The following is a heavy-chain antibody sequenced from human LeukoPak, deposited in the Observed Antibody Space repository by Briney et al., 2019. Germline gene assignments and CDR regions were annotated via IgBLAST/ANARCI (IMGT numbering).Heavy chain of an antibody. D-gene: IGHD5-18*01. CDR1: GFTFSSYA. V-gene: IGHV3-23*01. CDR2: ISGSGGST. Sequence: GGSLRLSCAASGFTFSSYAMSWVRQAPGKGLEWFSAISGSGGSTYYADSVKGRFTISRDNSKNTLYLQMNSLRAEDTAVYYCAKSGDGYLYYFDYWGQGTLVTVSS. CDR3: AKSGDGYLYYFDY. J-gene: IGHJ4*02.